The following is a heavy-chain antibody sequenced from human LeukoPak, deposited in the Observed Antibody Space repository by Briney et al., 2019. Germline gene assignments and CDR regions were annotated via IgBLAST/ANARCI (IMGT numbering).Heavy chain of an antibody. J-gene: IGHJ5*02. CDR2: ITGSGAGT. CDR3: AKDMDHYDFWTGGFDP. CDR1: GFTFDEYA. Sequence: GGSLRLSCAASGFTFDEYAMHWVRQVPGKGLQWVSVITGSGAGTDYADSVKGRFTISRDNSRNSLYLQMNSLRIEDTALYYCAKDMDHYDFWTGGFDPWGQGTLVTVSS. D-gene: IGHD3-3*01. V-gene: IGHV3-43*02.